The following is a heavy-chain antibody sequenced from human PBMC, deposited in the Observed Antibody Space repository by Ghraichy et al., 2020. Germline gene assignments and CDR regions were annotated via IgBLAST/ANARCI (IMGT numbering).Heavy chain of an antibody. CDR1: GFTFTTYL. V-gene: IGHV3-74*01. J-gene: IGHJ4*02. CDR2: ISGDGSST. CDR3: ARGGLHSSFDY. D-gene: IGHD4-11*01. Sequence: GESLNISCAASGFTFTTYLMHWVRQAPGKGLVWVSRISGDGSSTAYADSVKGRFTISRDNAKNTLYLQMTSLRADDTAVYYCARGGLHSSFDYWGQGALVTVSS.